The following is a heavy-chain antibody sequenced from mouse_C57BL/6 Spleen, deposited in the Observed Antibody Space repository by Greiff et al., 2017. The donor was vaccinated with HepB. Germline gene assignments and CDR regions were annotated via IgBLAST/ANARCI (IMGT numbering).Heavy chain of an antibody. Sequence: VQLQQSGPVLVKPGASVKMSCKASGYTFTDYYMNWVKQSHGKSLEWIGVINPYNGGTSYNQKFKGKATLTVDKSSSTSYMERNSLTSEDSAVYYCASACHRAMDYWGQGTSVTVSS. D-gene: IGHD6-1*01. CDR2: INPYNGGT. CDR3: ASACHRAMDY. V-gene: IGHV1-19*01. CDR1: GYTFTDYY. J-gene: IGHJ4*01.